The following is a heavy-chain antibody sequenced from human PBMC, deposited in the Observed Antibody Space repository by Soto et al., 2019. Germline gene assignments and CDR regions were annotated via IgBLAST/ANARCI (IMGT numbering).Heavy chain of an antibody. V-gene: IGHV3-23*01. CDR1: GFTFASYA. J-gene: IGHJ4*02. D-gene: IGHD3-22*01. CDR3: AKDRGYGSGDYWFDY. CDR2: IRGSGGGT. Sequence: EVQLLESGGGLVQPGGSLRLSCAASGFTFASYAMTWVRQAPGKGLEWVSDIRGSGGGTYYADSVKGRVTISRDNSKNTLYLQMNSLRAEDTAVYYCAKDRGYGSGDYWFDYWGQGTLVTVSS.